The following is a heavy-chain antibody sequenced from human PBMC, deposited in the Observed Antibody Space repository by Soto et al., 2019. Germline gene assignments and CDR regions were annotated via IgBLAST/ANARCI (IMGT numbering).Heavy chain of an antibody. Sequence: PSETLSLTCTVSGGSISSSSYYWGWIRQPPGKGLEWIGSIYYSGSTYYNPSLKSRVTISVDTSKNQFSLKLSSMTAADTAVYYCARRRKILGPLSYFDYWGQGTLVTVSS. V-gene: IGHV4-39*01. CDR3: ARRRKILGPLSYFDY. CDR1: GGSISSSSYY. J-gene: IGHJ4*02. CDR2: IYYSGST.